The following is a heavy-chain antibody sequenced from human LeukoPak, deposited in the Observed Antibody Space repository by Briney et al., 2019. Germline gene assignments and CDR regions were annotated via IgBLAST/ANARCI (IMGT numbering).Heavy chain of an antibody. V-gene: IGHV1-18*01. CDR3: ATGPHYDYVWGSYED. D-gene: IGHD3-16*01. CDR2: ISAYNGNT. Sequence: ASEKVSCKASGYTFTSYGISWVRQAPGQGLEWMGWISAYNGNTNYAQKLQGRVTMTTDTSTSTAYMELRSLRSDDTAVYYCATGPHYDYVWGSYEDWGQGTLVTVSS. J-gene: IGHJ4*02. CDR1: GYTFTSYG.